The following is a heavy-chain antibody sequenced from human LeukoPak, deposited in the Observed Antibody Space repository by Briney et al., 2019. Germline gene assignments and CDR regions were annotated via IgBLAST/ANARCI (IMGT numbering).Heavy chain of an antibody. Sequence: SQTLSLTCTVSGGSISSGSYYWSWIRQPAGKGLEWIGRIYTSGSTNYNPSLKSRVTISVDTSKNQFSLKLSSVTAADTAVYYCARGSGLWQGDAFDIWGQGTMVTVSS. V-gene: IGHV4-61*02. J-gene: IGHJ3*02. CDR1: GGSISSGSYY. D-gene: IGHD3-16*01. CDR3: ARGSGLWQGDAFDI. CDR2: IYTSGST.